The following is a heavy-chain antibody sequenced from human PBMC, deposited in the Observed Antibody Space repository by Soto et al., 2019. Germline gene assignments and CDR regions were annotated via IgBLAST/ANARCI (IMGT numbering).Heavy chain of an antibody. CDR3: ARDQITGLFDY. CDR1: GGSISNYY. J-gene: IGHJ4*02. D-gene: IGHD3-10*01. CDR2: INHSGST. V-gene: IGHV4-34*01. Sequence: SETLSLTCIVSGGSISNYYWSWIRQPPGKGLEWIGEINHSGSTNYNPSLKSRVTISVDTSKNQFSLKLTSVTAADTAVYYCARDQITGLFDYWGQGPLVTVSS.